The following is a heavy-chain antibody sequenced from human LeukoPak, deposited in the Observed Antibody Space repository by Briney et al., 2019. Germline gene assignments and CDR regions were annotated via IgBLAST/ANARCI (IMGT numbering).Heavy chain of an antibody. Sequence: GGSLRLSCAASGFTFNHAWMSWVRQAPGKGLEWVGRIKSKTDGATTEYAAPVKGRLTISRDDSKNTLYLQMNSLKTEDTALYYCTTIGSSRYYYYFDYWGQGSLVTVSS. CDR2: IKSKTDGATT. J-gene: IGHJ4*02. CDR3: TTIGSSRYYYYFDY. CDR1: GFTFNHAW. V-gene: IGHV3-15*01. D-gene: IGHD3-22*01.